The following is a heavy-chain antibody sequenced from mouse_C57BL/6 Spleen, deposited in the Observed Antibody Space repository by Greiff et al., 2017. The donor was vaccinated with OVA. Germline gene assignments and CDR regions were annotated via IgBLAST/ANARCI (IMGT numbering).Heavy chain of an antibody. D-gene: IGHD2-4*01. J-gene: IGHJ4*01. V-gene: IGHV1-26*01. CDR1: GYTFTDYY. CDR3: ARSYDFHYAMDY. Sequence: EVQLQQSGPELVKPGASVKISCKASGYTFTDYYMNWVKQSHGKSLEWIGDINPNNGGTSYNQKFKGKATLTVDKSSSTAYMELRSLTSEDSAVYYCARSYDFHYAMDYWGQGTSVTVSS. CDR2: INPNNGGT.